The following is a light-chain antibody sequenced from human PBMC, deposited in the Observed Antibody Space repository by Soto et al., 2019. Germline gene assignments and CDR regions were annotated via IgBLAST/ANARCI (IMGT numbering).Light chain of an antibody. Sequence: QSALTQPASESGSPGQSITISCTGTSSDVGGYNYVSWYQQHPAKAPKLMIYEVSNRPSGVSHRFSGSKSGNTASLTISGLQAEDEADYYCFSYTTSSTLVFGGGTKLTVL. CDR2: EVS. CDR1: SSDVGGYNY. V-gene: IGLV2-14*01. CDR3: FSYTTSSTLV. J-gene: IGLJ3*02.